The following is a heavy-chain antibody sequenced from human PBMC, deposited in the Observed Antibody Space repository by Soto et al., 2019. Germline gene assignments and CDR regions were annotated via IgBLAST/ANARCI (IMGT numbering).Heavy chain of an antibody. D-gene: IGHD1-26*01. CDR1: GGTFSTYS. CDR3: ASSSGNNYGVGTNYYFDY. CDR2: IIPIFGTA. V-gene: IGHV1-69*06. Sequence: VQSGAEVKKPGSSVKVSCKTSGGTFSTYSIVWVRQAPGEGLEWMGGIIPIFGTANYAQKFQDRATITADNSTNTAFMDLSSLKSEDTAMYYCASSSGNNYGVGTNYYFDYWGQGTLVTVSS. J-gene: IGHJ4*02.